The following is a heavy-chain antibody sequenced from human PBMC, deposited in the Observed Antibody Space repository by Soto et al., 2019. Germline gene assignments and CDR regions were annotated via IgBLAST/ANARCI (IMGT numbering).Heavy chain of an antibody. CDR3: ALTKYYYGSGSYYSFDY. CDR1: GYTFTSYA. V-gene: IGHV1-3*01. CDR2: INAGNGNT. Sequence: QVQLVQSGAEVKKPGASVKVSCKASGYTFTSYAMHWVRQAPGQRLEWMGWINAGNGNTKYSQKFQGRVTITRDTSXSXXYMELSSLRSEDTAVYYCALTKYYYGSGSYYSFDYWGQGTLVTVSS. D-gene: IGHD3-10*01. J-gene: IGHJ4*02.